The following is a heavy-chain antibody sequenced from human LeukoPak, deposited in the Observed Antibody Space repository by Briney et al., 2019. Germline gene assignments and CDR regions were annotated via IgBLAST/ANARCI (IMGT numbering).Heavy chain of an antibody. CDR2: ISYDGSNK. V-gene: IGHV3-30*04. CDR1: GFTFSSYA. D-gene: IGHD6-19*01. J-gene: IGHJ6*03. Sequence: GRSLRLSCAASGFTFSSYAMHWVRQAPGKGLEWVAVISYDGSNKYYADSVKGRFTISRDNSKNTLYLQMNSLRAEDTAVYYCARESRSDYSSGRTGEDKYYYYYYMDVWGKGTTVTVSS. CDR3: ARESRSDYSSGRTGEDKYYYYYYMDV.